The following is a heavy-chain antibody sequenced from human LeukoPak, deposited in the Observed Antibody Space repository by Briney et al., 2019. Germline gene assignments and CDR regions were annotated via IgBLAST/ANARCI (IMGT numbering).Heavy chain of an antibody. CDR2: INPNSGGT. CDR3: ARGIGEWLLTYYYYYMDV. CDR1: GYTFTGYY. V-gene: IGHV1-2*02. J-gene: IGHJ6*03. D-gene: IGHD3-3*01. Sequence: ASVKVPCKASGYTFTGYYMHWVRQAPGQGLEWMGWINPNSGGTNYAQKFQGRVTMTRDTSISTAYMELSRLRSDDTAVYYCARGIGEWLLTYYYYYMDVWGKGTTVTVSS.